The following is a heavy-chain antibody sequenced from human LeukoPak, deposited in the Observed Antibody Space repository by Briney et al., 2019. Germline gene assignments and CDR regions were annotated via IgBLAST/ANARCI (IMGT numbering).Heavy chain of an antibody. D-gene: IGHD6-13*01. CDR2: IYYSGST. J-gene: IGHJ4*02. CDR1: GGSISSYY. Sequence: SETLSLTCAVSGGSISSYYWSWIRQPPGKGLEWIGYIYYSGSTNYNPSLKSRVTISVDTSKNQFSLKLSSVTAADTAVYYCARAIAAAGTRYFDYWGQGTLATVSS. CDR3: ARAIAAAGTRYFDY. V-gene: IGHV4-59*01.